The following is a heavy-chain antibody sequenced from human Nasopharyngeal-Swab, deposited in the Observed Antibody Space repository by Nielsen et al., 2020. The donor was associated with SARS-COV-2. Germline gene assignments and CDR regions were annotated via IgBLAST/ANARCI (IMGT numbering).Heavy chain of an antibody. CDR2: IYSGGST. Sequence: GGSLRLSCAASGFTVSSNYMSWVRQAPGKGLEWVSVIYSGGSTYYEDSVKGRFTISRDNSKNTLYLQMNSLRAEDTAVYYCARARVGEVGRDYYYGMDVWVQETTVTVSS. V-gene: IGHV3-66*01. D-gene: IGHD1-26*01. J-gene: IGHJ6*02. CDR1: GFTVSSNY. CDR3: ARARVGEVGRDYYYGMDV.